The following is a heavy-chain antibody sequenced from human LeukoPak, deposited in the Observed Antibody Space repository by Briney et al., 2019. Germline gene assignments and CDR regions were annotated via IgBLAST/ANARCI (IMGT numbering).Heavy chain of an antibody. J-gene: IGHJ6*03. CDR1: GFTFSSYG. Sequence: GRSLRLSCAASGFTFSSYGMHWVRQAPGKGLEWVAVISYDGSNKYYADSVKGRFTISRDNSKNTLYLQMNSLRAEDTAVYYYAKDGGNSFYYYYYMDVWGEGTTVTVSS. V-gene: IGHV3-30*18. CDR3: AKDGGNSFYYYYYMDV. D-gene: IGHD3-16*01. CDR2: ISYDGSNK.